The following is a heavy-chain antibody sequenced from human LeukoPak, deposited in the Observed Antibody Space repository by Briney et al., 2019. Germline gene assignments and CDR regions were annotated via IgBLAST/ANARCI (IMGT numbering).Heavy chain of an antibody. D-gene: IGHD6-13*01. V-gene: IGHV5-51*01. CDR3: ARLWGIAAAGFDY. Sequence: GESLKISCKGSGYSFTNYWIGWVRQMPGKGLEYLGIIYPGDSDTRYSPSFQGQVTISADKSISTAYLQWSSLKASDTAMYYCARLWGIAAAGFDYWGQGTLVTVSS. J-gene: IGHJ4*02. CDR1: GYSFTNYW. CDR2: IYPGDSDT.